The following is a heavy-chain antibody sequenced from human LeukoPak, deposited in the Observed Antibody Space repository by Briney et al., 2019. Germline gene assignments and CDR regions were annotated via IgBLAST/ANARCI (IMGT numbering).Heavy chain of an antibody. CDR3: ARGGGKGRMVRGVMGYFDY. CDR2: IYYSGST. Sequence: SETLSLTCTVSGGSISSSSYYWGWIRQPPGKGLEWIGSIYYSGSTYYNPSLKSRVTISVDTSKNQFSLKLSSVTAADTAVYYCARGGGKGRMVRGVMGYFDYWGQGTLVTVSS. J-gene: IGHJ4*02. D-gene: IGHD3-10*01. CDR1: GGSISSSSYY. V-gene: IGHV4-39*07.